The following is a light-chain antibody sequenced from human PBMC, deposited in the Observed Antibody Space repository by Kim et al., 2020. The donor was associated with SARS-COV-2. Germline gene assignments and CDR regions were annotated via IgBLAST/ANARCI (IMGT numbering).Light chain of an antibody. CDR2: NVT. V-gene: IGLV2-14*03. Sequence: QSALTQAASVSGSPGQSVIISCTGTSSDIGAYNYVSWYQQHPGKVPKLMIFNVTKRPSGVSNRFSGSKSGDTASLTISGLQVEDEAHYYCSSFTSSNTVVFGGGTNLTVL. CDR3: SSFTSSNTVV. CDR1: SSDIGAYNY. J-gene: IGLJ3*02.